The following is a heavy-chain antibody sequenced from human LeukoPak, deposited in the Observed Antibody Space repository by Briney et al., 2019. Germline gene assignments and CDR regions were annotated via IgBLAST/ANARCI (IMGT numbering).Heavy chain of an antibody. CDR1: GLTFNSYA. D-gene: IGHD6-13*01. J-gene: IGHJ4*02. CDR3: AKSRGYSNTSPFDY. Sequence: SGGSLRHSCAASGLTFNSYAMSWVRQAPGKGLEWVSGISGSGGNTYYADSVKGRFTISRDNSRNTLYLQMNSLTADDTAVYYCAKSRGYSNTSPFDYWGQGTLVAVSS. CDR2: ISGSGGNT. V-gene: IGHV3-23*01.